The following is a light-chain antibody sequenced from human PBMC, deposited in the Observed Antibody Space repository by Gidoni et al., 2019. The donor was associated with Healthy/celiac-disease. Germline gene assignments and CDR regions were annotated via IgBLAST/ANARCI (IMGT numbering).Light chain of an antibody. V-gene: IGKV3-20*01. J-gene: IGKJ1*01. CDR2: GAS. CDR1: QSVSSSY. CDR3: QQYGSSPWT. Sequence: EIVLTQSPGTLSLSPVERATLSCRASQSVSSSYLAWYQQTPGQAPRLLIYGASSRATGIPDRFSGSGSGTDFTLPISRLEPEDFAVYYCQQYGSSPWTFGQGTKVEIK.